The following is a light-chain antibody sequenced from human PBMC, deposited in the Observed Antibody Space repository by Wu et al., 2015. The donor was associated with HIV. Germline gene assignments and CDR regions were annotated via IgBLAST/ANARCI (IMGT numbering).Light chain of an antibody. Sequence: EVVLTQSPATLSLSPGQRATLSCGASQSVSSTSLAWYQQKPGLAPRLLIYDASIRATGIPDRFSGSGSWDRLHSHHQQTGRLKILQCSYCHQFGXSPRTFAEGTKVE. V-gene: IGKV3D-20*01. CDR3: HQFGXSPRT. J-gene: IGKJ1*01. CDR1: QSVSSTS. CDR2: DAS.